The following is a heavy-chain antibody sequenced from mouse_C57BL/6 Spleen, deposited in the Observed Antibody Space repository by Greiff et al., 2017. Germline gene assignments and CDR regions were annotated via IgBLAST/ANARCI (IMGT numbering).Heavy chain of an antibody. Sequence: EVKLQESGPGLAKPSQTLSLTCSVTGYSITSDYWNWIRKIPGNKLEYIGYISYSGSTSYYPALKSRISITRDTSKNQNYLQMNSVTTEDTATDYCARSPDYGNYARDYWGQGTSVTVSS. D-gene: IGHD2-1*01. CDR3: ARSPDYGNYARDY. J-gene: IGHJ4*01. V-gene: IGHV3-8*01. CDR2: ISYSGST. CDR1: GYSITSDY.